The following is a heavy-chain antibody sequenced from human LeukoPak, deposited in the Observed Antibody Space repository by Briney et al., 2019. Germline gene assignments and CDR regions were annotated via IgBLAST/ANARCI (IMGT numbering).Heavy chain of an antibody. CDR2: ISSSSSYI. J-gene: IGHJ4*02. D-gene: IGHD3-22*01. V-gene: IGHV3-21*01. Sequence: GGSLRLSCAASGFTFSSYSMNWVRQAPGKGLEWVSSISSSSSYIYYADSVKGRFTISRDNAKNSLYLQMNSLRAEDTAVYYCARARVYYYDSSGYLASPFYWGQGTLVTVSS. CDR1: GFTFSSYS. CDR3: ARARVYYYDSSGYLASPFY.